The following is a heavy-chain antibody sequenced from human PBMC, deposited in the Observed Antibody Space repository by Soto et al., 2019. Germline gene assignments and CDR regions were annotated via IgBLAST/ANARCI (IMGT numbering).Heavy chain of an antibody. CDR1: GGSVSSSNW. Sequence: SGTLAPTCMVSGGSVSSSNWWSFFRQPPGKGLEWIGEIYHSGSTTYNPSLKSRATISVDKSENQFSLRLKSVTAADTAVYYCASVGSDYDNSGYYLPWGPGTLVTFSS. CDR3: ASVGSDYDNSGYYLP. D-gene: IGHD3-22*01. CDR2: IYHSGST. J-gene: IGHJ5*02. V-gene: IGHV4-4*02.